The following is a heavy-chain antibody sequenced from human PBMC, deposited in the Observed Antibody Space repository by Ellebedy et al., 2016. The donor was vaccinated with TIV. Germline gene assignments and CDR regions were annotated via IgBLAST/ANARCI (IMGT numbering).Heavy chain of an antibody. CDR2: ISHDNATI. Sequence: PGGSLRLSCATSGFAFSSYTMNWVRQAPGKGLEWVSYISHDNATIYYADSVKGRFTISRDNSRNTLYLQMNSLRGEDTAVYFCAKDVRYTIGWGGALDIWGQGAMVIVSS. V-gene: IGHV3-48*01. CDR3: AKDVRYTIGWGGALDI. D-gene: IGHD3-9*01. J-gene: IGHJ3*02. CDR1: GFAFSSYT.